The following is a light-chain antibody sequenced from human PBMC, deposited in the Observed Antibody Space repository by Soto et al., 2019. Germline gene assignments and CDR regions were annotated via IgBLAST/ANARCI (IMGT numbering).Light chain of an antibody. CDR1: SSDVGNYNY. CDR2: EVS. V-gene: IGLV2-8*01. J-gene: IGLJ1*01. CDR3: SSFAGGSSLYV. Sequence: QYALTQPPSASGSPGQSVTISCTGTSSDVGNYNYVSWYQQHPGKVPKLIIYEVSKRPSGVPDRFSGSKSGNTASLTVSGLQAEDEADYYCSSFAGGSSLYVFGTGTKLTVL.